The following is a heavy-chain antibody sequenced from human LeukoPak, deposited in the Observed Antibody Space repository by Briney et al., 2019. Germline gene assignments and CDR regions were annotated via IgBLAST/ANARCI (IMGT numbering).Heavy chain of an antibody. D-gene: IGHD2-2*01. CDR1: GFTFSSYA. Sequence: GSLRLSCAASGFTFSSYAMHWVRQAPGEGLEWVAVISYDGSNKYYADSVKGRFTISRDNSKNTLYLQMNSLRAEDTAVYYCARSEVPAAKGFYFDYWGQGTLVTVSS. J-gene: IGHJ4*02. CDR2: ISYDGSNK. V-gene: IGHV3-30-3*01. CDR3: ARSEVPAAKGFYFDY.